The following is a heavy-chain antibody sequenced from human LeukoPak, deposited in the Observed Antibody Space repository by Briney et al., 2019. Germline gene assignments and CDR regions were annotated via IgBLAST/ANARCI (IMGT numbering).Heavy chain of an antibody. V-gene: IGHV3-74*01. CDR2: INGDMTTT. CDR1: RSFW. Sequence: GGSLRLSCAARSFWMHWVRQAPGKGLVWVSRINGDMTTTNYADSVKGRFTISRDKAKNTVYLQMNSLRAEDTAVYFCVAAGECSYGCLGSWGQGTLVTVSS. D-gene: IGHD5-18*01. J-gene: IGHJ5*02. CDR3: VAAGECSYGCLGS.